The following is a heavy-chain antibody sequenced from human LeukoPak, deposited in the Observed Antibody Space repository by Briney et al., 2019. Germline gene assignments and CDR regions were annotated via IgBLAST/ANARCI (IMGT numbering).Heavy chain of an antibody. Sequence: GGSLRLSCAASGFSFSNYEMNWVRQAPGKGLEWVSYISSSGSTIYYPDSVKGRFTISRDNAKNSLYLQMNSLRAEDTAVYYCARGSLGDGSLLVDYWGQGTLVTVSS. CDR3: ARGSLGDGSLLVDY. V-gene: IGHV3-48*03. J-gene: IGHJ4*02. CDR2: ISSSGSTI. CDR1: GFSFSNYE. D-gene: IGHD1-26*01.